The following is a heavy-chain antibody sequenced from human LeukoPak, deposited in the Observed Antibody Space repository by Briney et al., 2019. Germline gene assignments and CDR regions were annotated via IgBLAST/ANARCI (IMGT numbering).Heavy chain of an antibody. CDR2: ISSSGNTI. V-gene: IGHV3-48*03. CDR3: ARGPSIAARYDAFDI. J-gene: IGHJ3*02. Sequence: GGSLRLSCAASGFTFDDYGMSWVRQAPGKGLEWVSYISSSGNTISYADSVKGRFTISRDNAKNSLYLQVISLRAEDTAVYYCARGPSIAARYDAFDIWGQGTMVTVSS. CDR1: GFTFDDYG. D-gene: IGHD6-6*01.